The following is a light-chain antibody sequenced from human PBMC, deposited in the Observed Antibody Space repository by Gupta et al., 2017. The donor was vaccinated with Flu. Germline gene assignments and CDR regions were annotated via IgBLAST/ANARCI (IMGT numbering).Light chain of an antibody. CDR2: EVS. V-gene: IGLV2-14*01. CDR3: SSYRSGSTFPDV. CDR1: GSDVGGYNY. Sequence: ALPSPPPGSGPPGQPSPSSSLGTGSDVGGYNYVSWYQQHPGKAPKLMIYEVSNRPSGVSNRFSGSKSGSTASLTISGLQAEDEADYYCSSYRSGSTFPDVFGTGTKVTVL. J-gene: IGLJ1*01.